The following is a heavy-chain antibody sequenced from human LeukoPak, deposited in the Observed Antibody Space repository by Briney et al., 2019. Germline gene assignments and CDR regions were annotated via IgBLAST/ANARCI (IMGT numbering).Heavy chain of an antibody. CDR2: ISGSGGST. D-gene: IGHD2-8*01. CDR3: ANPSIVLMVYAQFDY. Sequence: GGSLRHSCAASGFTFSSYAMSWVRQAPGKGLEWVSAISGSGGSTYYADSVKGRFTISRDNSKNTLYLQMNSLRAEDTAVYYCANPSIVLMVYAQFDYWGQGTLVTVSS. J-gene: IGHJ4*02. CDR1: GFTFSSYA. V-gene: IGHV3-23*01.